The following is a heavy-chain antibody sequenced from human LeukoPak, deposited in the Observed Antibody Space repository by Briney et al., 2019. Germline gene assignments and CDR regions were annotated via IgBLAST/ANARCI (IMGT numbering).Heavy chain of an antibody. CDR1: GYTFTSYA. J-gene: IGHJ5*02. D-gene: IGHD3-9*01. Sequence: GASLKVSCKASGYTFTSYAMNWVRQAPGQRLEWIGWIKAGNGNTKYSQNFQGRVTITRDTSASTAYMELSSLRSEDTAVYYCARGPSQYDILTGSNWFDPWGQGTLVTVSS. CDR3: ARGPSQYDILTGSNWFDP. CDR2: IKAGNGNT. V-gene: IGHV1-3*01.